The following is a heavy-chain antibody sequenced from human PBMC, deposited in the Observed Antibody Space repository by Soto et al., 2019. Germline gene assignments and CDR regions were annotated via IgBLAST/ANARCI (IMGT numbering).Heavy chain of an antibody. D-gene: IGHD5-18*01. V-gene: IGHV3-74*01. CDR3: AREVSHGYVLRGMDV. Sequence: EVQLVESGGGLVQPGVSVRLSCAASKFTITSYWMHWVRQAPGKGLVWVSRINSDGSSISYADAVKGRFTISRDNAKNTLYLQMNSPRVEDTAVYYCAREVSHGYVLRGMDVWGQGTTVTVFS. CDR2: INSDGSSI. J-gene: IGHJ6*02. CDR1: KFTITSYW.